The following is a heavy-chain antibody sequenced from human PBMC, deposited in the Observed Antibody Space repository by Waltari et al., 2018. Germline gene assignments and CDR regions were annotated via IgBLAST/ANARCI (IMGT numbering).Heavy chain of an antibody. CDR3: AKDEMVAAHGRGYYFDY. Sequence: EVQLVESGGGLVQPGGSLRLSCAASGFTFSSYAMSWVRPAPGKGLEWVSAISGSGGSTYYADSVKGRFTISRDNSKNTLYLQMNSLRAEDTAVYYCAKDEMVAAHGRGYYFDYWGQGTLVTVSS. V-gene: IGHV3-23*04. CDR1: GFTFSSYA. J-gene: IGHJ4*02. CDR2: ISGSGGST. D-gene: IGHD2-15*01.